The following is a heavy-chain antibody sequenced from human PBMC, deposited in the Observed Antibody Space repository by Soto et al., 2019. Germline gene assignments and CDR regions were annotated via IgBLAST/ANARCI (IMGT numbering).Heavy chain of an antibody. V-gene: IGHV1-18*01. J-gene: IGHJ1*01. CDR1: GYTFTSYG. Sequence: QVQLVQSGAEVKKPGASVKVSCKASGYTFTSYGISWVRQAPGQGLEWMGWISAYNGNTNYAQKLQGRVTMTTDTYTSTAYIELRSLRSDDTAVDYCARVPAGVWLARLGYFQHWGQGTLVTVSS. CDR3: ARVPAGVWLARLGYFQH. D-gene: IGHD5-12*01. CDR2: ISAYNGNT.